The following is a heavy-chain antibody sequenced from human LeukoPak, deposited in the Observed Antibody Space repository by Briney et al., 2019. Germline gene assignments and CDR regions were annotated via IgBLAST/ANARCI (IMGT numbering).Heavy chain of an antibody. J-gene: IGHJ4*02. CDR1: GESISGFY. Sequence: SETLSLTCTVSGESISGFYWSWIRQPPGKGLEWIGEINHSGSTNYNPSLKSRVTISVDTSKNQFSLKLSSVTAADTAVYYCARKARDFWRPFDYWGQGTLVTVSS. D-gene: IGHD3-3*01. V-gene: IGHV4-34*01. CDR3: ARKARDFWRPFDY. CDR2: INHSGST.